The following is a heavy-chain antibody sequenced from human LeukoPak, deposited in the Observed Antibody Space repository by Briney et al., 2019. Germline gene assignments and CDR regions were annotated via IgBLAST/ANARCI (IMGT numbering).Heavy chain of an antibody. J-gene: IGHJ3*02. CDR1: GGSIGSGDYY. CDR2: IYSNGRT. D-gene: IGHD1-26*01. V-gene: IGHV4-30-4*01. Sequence: SQTLSLTCTVSGGSIGSGDYYWSWIRQPPGKGLEWIGYIYSNGRTTYSPSLKSRLTISADTSKNQFSLKLSSVTAADTAVCYCARVPGRSPGDDAFDIWGQGTMVTVSS. CDR3: ARVPGRSPGDDAFDI.